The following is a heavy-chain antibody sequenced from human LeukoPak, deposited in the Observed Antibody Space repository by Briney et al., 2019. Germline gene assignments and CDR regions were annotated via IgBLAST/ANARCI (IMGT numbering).Heavy chain of an antibody. CDR1: GYTFTSYY. D-gene: IGHD2-2*01. V-gene: IGHV1-46*01. CDR3: ARDAGYCSSTSCYGGSWFDP. J-gene: IGHJ5*02. CDR2: INPSGGST. Sequence: GASVKVCCKASGYTFTSYYMHWVRQAPGQGLEWMGIINPSGGSTSYAQKFQGRVTMTRDTSTSTVYMELSSLRSEDTAVYYCARDAGYCSSTSCYGGSWFDPWGQGTLVTVSS.